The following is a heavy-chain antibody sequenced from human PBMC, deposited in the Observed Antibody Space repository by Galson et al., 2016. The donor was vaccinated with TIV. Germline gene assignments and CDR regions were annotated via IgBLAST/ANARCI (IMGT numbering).Heavy chain of an antibody. D-gene: IGHD3-22*01. CDR3: ARISGYYDSSGHYIPRSFDY. Sequence: PALVKPTQTLTLTCTFSGFSLNTDGKCVNWIRQPPGKALEWLARIDWDDDKSYSPSLKTRLTISKDTSKNQVVLTMTNMDPVDTATYYCARISGYYDSSGHYIPRSFDYWGQGSLVTVAS. CDR2: IDWDDDK. V-gene: IGHV2-70*11. CDR1: GFSLNTDGKC. J-gene: IGHJ4*02.